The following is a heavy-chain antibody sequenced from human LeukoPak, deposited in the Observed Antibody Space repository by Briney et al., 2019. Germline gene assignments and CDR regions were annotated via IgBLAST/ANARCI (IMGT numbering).Heavy chain of an antibody. CDR2: ISGSGGST. D-gene: IGHD5-18*01. J-gene: IGHJ4*02. V-gene: IGHV3-23*01. CDR3: AKGIQGYYYFDY. Sequence: PGGSLRLSCAASGFTFSSYAMSWVRQAPGKGLEWVSAISGSGGSTYYADSVKGRYSISRDNSKNTLYLQMDSLRAEDTVVYYCAKGIQGYYYFDYWGQGTLVTVSS. CDR1: GFTFSSYA.